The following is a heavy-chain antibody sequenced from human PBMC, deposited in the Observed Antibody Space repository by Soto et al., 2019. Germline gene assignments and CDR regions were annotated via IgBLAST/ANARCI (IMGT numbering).Heavy chain of an antibody. CDR2: IKQDGSEK. V-gene: IGHV3-7*01. J-gene: IGHJ6*02. Sequence: GGSLRLSCAASGFTFSSYWMSWVRQAPGKGLEWVADIKQDGSEKYYVDSVKGRFTISRDNAKNSLYLQMNSLRAEDTAVYYCARDPLKSDFWSGYYHYYYYYGMDVWGQGTTVTVSS. CDR3: ARDPLKSDFWSGYYHYYYYYGMDV. CDR1: GFTFSSYW. D-gene: IGHD3-3*01.